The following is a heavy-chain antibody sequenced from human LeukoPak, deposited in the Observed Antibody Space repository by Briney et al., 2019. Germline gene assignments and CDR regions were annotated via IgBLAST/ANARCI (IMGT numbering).Heavy chain of an antibody. Sequence: GASVKVSCKASGYTFTSYDVNWVRQATGQGLEWMGWMNPNSGNTGYAQKFQGRATMTRNTSISTAYMELSSLRSEDTAVYYCARKSYSGYDFWGQGTLVTVSS. CDR3: ARKSYSGYDF. D-gene: IGHD5-12*01. CDR2: MNPNSGNT. CDR1: GYTFTSYD. V-gene: IGHV1-8*01. J-gene: IGHJ4*02.